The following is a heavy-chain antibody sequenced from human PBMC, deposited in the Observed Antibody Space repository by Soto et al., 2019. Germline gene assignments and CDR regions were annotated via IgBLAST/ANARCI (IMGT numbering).Heavy chain of an antibody. CDR3: ASTRSITIFGVVQYYGMDV. J-gene: IGHJ6*02. D-gene: IGHD3-3*01. CDR1: GFTFSSYW. V-gene: IGHV3-7*05. Sequence: GGSLRLSCAASGFTFSSYWMSWVRQAPGKGLEWVANIKQDGSEKYYVDSVKGRFTISRDNVKNSLYLQMNSLRAEDTAVYYCASTRSITIFGVVQYYGMDVWGQGTTVTVSS. CDR2: IKQDGSEK.